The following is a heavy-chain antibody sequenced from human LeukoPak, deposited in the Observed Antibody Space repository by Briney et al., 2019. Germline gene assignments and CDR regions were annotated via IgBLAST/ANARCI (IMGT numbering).Heavy chain of an antibody. J-gene: IGHJ3*02. CDR1: GGSISSYY. CDR2: IYYSGST. Sequence: PSETLSLTCTVSGGSISSYYWSWIRQPPGKGLEWIGYIYYSGSTNYNPSLKSRVTISVDTSKNQFSLKLSSVTAADPAVYYCASFNCGGDCYSAVGAFDIWGQGTMVTVSS. D-gene: IGHD2-21*01. V-gene: IGHV4-59*01. CDR3: ASFNCGGDCYSAVGAFDI.